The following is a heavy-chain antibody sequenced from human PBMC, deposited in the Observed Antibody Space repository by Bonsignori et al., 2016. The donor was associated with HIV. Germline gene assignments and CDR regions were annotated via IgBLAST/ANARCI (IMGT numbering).Heavy chain of an antibody. Sequence: GGSLRLSCAASGFTFSSYGMHWVRQAPGKGLEWVAFIRSDGNNEYYADSVKGRFTISRDNSKNTLNLQMSSLRGEDTAVYYCATLEPTFWGDYWGRGTLVTVSS. J-gene: IGHJ4*02. V-gene: IGHV3-30*02. D-gene: IGHD3-16*01. CDR2: IRSDGNNE. CDR1: GFTFSSYG. CDR3: ATLEPTFWGDY.